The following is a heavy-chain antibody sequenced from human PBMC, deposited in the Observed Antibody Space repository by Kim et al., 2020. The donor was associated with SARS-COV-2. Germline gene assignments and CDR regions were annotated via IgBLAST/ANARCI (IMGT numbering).Heavy chain of an antibody. J-gene: IGHJ3*02. Sequence: GGSLRLSCAASGFTVSSNYMSWVRQAPGKGLEWVSVIYSGGSTYYADSVKGRFTISRDNSKNTLYLQMNSLRAEDTAVYYCASGYYYDSSGYHHDAFDIWGQGTMVTVSS. CDR2: IYSGGST. CDR1: GFTVSSNY. D-gene: IGHD3-22*01. V-gene: IGHV3-66*01. CDR3: ASGYYYDSSGYHHDAFDI.